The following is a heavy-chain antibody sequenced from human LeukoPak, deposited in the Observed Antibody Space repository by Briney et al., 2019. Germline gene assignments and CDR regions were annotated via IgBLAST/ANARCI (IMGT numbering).Heavy chain of an antibody. CDR3: GRGGSSGVDY. CDR1: GYTFTNNA. J-gene: IGHJ4*02. CDR2: IRTGNGDT. D-gene: IGHD2-15*01. V-gene: IGHV1-3*04. Sequence: ASVKVSCKTSGYTFTNNALHWVHQAPGQRLEWMGWIRTGNGDTKYSQKFQGRVTLTRDTSASTVYVELNSLRSEDTAVYYCGRGGSSGVDYWGQGTLVTVSS.